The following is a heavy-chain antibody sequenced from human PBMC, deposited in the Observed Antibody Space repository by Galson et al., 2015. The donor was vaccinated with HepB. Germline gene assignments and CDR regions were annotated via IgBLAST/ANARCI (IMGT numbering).Heavy chain of an antibody. V-gene: IGHV3-30*03. Sequence: SLRLSCAASGFTFSSYGMHWVRQAPGKGLEWVAVISYDGSNKYYADSVKGRFTISRDNSKNTLYLQMNSLRAEDTAVYYCALSTRGFDYWGQGTLVTVSS. CDR3: ALSTRGFDY. J-gene: IGHJ4*02. CDR2: ISYDGSNK. D-gene: IGHD2-2*01. CDR1: GFTFSSYG.